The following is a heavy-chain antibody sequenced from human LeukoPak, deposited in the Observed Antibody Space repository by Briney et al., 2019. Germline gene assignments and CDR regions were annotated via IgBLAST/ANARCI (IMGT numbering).Heavy chain of an antibody. CDR2: INSDGSST. CDR1: GFTFSSYW. D-gene: IGHD1-7*01. Sequence: PGGSLRLSCAASGFTFSSYWMHWVRQAPGKGLVMVSRINSDGSSTSYADSVKGRSTISRDNAKNTLYLQMNSLRAEDTAVYYCASYDDSNWNYGFDPWGQGTLVTVSS. V-gene: IGHV3-74*01. CDR3: ASYDDSNWNYGFDP. J-gene: IGHJ5*02.